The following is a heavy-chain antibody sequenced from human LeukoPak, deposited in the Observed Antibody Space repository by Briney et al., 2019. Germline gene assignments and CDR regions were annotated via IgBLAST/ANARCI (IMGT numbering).Heavy chain of an antibody. CDR3: ARFFGSGWFTPINWFDP. CDR2: INPNSGGT. Sequence: ASVKVSCKASGYTFTGYYMHWVRKAPGQGLEWMGWINPNSGGTNYAQKFQGRVTMTRDTSISTAYMELSRLRSDDTAVYYCARFFGSGWFTPINWFDPWGQGTLVTVSS. CDR1: GYTFTGYY. V-gene: IGHV1-2*02. J-gene: IGHJ5*02. D-gene: IGHD6-19*01.